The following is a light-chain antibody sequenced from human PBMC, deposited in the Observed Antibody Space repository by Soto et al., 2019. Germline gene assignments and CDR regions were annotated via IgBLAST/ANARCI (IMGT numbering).Light chain of an antibody. V-gene: IGKV2-30*02. CDR3: LQGTHWPWT. CDR1: QSLMHSDGNTY. J-gene: IGKJ1*01. CDR2: EVS. Sequence: DVVMTQSPLSLPVTLGQPASISCRSSQSLMHSDGNTYLNWFQQRPGQSPRRRIYEVSDRDSGVPDRFSGSGSGTDFTLKISRVEAEDVGVYYCLQGTHWPWTFGQGTEVEIK.